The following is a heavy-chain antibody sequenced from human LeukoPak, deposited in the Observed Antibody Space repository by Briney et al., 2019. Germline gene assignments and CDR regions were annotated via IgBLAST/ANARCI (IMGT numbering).Heavy chain of an antibody. V-gene: IGHV4-39*01. CDR3: ARQPIRSGDAAFDI. CDR2: IYYSGST. CDR1: GGSISSSSYY. Sequence: ASETLSLTCTVSGGSISSSSYYWGWIRQPPGKGLEWIGSIYYSGSTYYNPSLKSRVTISVDTSKNQFSLKLSSVTAADTAVYYCARQPIRSGDAAFDIWGQGTMVTVSS. D-gene: IGHD7-27*01. J-gene: IGHJ3*02.